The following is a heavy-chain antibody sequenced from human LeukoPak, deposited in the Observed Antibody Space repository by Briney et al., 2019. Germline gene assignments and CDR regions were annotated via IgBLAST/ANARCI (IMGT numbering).Heavy chain of an antibody. CDR3: ARRHYYGSGIRVPAFDI. Sequence: GESLKISCKGSGYSFTSYWIGWVRQMPGKGLEWMGVIYPGDSDTRYSPSFQGQVTISADKSISTAYLQWSSLKASDTAMHYCARRHYYGSGIRVPAFDIWGQGTMVTVSS. CDR1: GYSFTSYW. D-gene: IGHD3-10*01. J-gene: IGHJ3*02. CDR2: IYPGDSDT. V-gene: IGHV5-51*01.